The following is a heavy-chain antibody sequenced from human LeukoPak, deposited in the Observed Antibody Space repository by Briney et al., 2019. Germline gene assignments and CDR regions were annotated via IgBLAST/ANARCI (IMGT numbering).Heavy chain of an antibody. J-gene: IGHJ4*02. V-gene: IGHV3-30-3*01. CDR2: ISYDESNK. CDR1: GFTFSSYA. Sequence: PGRSLRLSCAASGFTFSSYAMHWVRQAPGKGLEWVAVISYDESNKNYADSVKGRFTISRDNSKNTLYLQMNSLRADDTAVYYCARLSLEMAYSFDYWGQGTLVTVSS. CDR3: ARLSLEMAYSFDY. D-gene: IGHD5-24*01.